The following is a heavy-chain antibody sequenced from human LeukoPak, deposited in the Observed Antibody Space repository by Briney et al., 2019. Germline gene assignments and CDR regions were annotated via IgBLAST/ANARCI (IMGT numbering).Heavy chain of an antibody. CDR1: GFTVSTKY. D-gene: IGHD3-10*01. J-gene: IGHJ2*01. CDR3: ARVGDHFHWYLDL. V-gene: IGHV3-53*01. CDR2: LYSGSDT. Sequence: GSLSLSCAASGFTVSTKYMNWVRQAPGKGLEWVSILYSGSDTYYANSVKGRFTISRDSSKNILFLQMNDLRAEDTAVYYCARVGDHFHWYLDLWGRGTLVTVSS.